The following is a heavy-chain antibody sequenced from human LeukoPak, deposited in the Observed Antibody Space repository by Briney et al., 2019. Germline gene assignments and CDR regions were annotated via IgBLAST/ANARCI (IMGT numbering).Heavy chain of an antibody. D-gene: IGHD2-15*01. V-gene: IGHV1-18*01. CDR1: GYTFTSYG. J-gene: IGHJ5*02. CDR3: ARDQDIVVVVAALRQREMGGFDP. CDR2: ISAYNGNT. Sequence: ASVKVSCKASGYTFTSYGINWVRQAPGQGLEWMGWISAYNGNTNYAQKVQGRVTMTTDTSTSTAYMELRSLRSDDTAVYYCARDQDIVVVVAALRQREMGGFDPWGQGTLVTVSS.